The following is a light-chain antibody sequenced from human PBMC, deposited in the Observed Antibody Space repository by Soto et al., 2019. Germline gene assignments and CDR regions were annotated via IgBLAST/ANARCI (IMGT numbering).Light chain of an antibody. Sequence: DIQMTQSPSPLSASVGDRVTITCRASQDSSNFLAWYQQKPGKIPKLLIYAASTLQSGVPSRFSGSGSGADFTLSISRLEPEDFAVYYCQQYGSSPPRTFGQGTKVDIK. V-gene: IGKV1-27*01. CDR2: AAS. CDR1: QDSSNF. J-gene: IGKJ1*01. CDR3: QQYGSSPPRT.